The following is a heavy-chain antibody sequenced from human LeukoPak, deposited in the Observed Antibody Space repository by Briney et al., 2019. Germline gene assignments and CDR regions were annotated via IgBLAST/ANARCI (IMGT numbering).Heavy chain of an antibody. CDR3: AKVGSRMVRGVINWFDP. D-gene: IGHD3-10*01. CDR1: GFTFSSYA. J-gene: IGHJ5*02. Sequence: GGSLRLSCAASGFTFSSYAMSWVRQAPGKGLEWVSAISGSGGSTYYADFVKGRFTISRDNSKNTLYLQMNSLRAEDTAVYYCAKVGSRMVRGVINWFDPWGQGTLVTVSS. CDR2: ISGSGGST. V-gene: IGHV3-23*01.